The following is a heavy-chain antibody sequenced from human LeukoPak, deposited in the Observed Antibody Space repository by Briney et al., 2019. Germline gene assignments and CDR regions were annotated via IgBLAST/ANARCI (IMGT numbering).Heavy chain of an antibody. D-gene: IGHD3-3*01. J-gene: IGHJ2*01. CDR2: IYYSGST. V-gene: IGHV4-59*01. CDR3: ARAGVVTNPNSYWYFDL. CDR1: GGSIGSYY. Sequence: PSETLSLTCTVSGGSIGSYYWSWIRQPPGKGLEWIVYIYYSGSTNYNPSLESRVTISVDTSKNQFSLRLSSVTAADTAVYYCARAGVVTNPNSYWYFDLWGRGTLVTVPS.